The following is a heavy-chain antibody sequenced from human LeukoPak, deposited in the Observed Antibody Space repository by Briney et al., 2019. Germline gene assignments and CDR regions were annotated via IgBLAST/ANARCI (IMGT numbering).Heavy chain of an antibody. J-gene: IGHJ4*02. CDR2: IKQDGSEK. CDR1: GFTFSSYW. V-gene: IGHV3-7*01. CDR3: AREYLPIAAERALDY. Sequence: GGSLRLSCAASGFTFSSYWMSWVRQAPGKGLEWVANIKQDGSEKYYVDSVKGRFTISRDNAKNSLYLQMNSLRAEDTAVYYCAREYLPIAAERALDYWGQGTLVTVSS. D-gene: IGHD6-13*01.